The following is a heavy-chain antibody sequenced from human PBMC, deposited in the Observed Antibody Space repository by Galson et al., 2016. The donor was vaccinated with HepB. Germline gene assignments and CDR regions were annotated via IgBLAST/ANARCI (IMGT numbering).Heavy chain of an antibody. CDR3: SKPEDLVRGSFNI. CDR2: ITWNSDRV. CDR1: GFTFDDYA. Sequence: SLRLSCATSGFTFDDYAMHWVRQVPGKGLEWVAGITWNSDRVDYADSVKGRLTISRDNAKNSLYLQMNSLRSVDTALYYCSKPEDLVRGSFNIWGLGTMVTVSS. V-gene: IGHV3-9*01. D-gene: IGHD1-14*01. J-gene: IGHJ3*02.